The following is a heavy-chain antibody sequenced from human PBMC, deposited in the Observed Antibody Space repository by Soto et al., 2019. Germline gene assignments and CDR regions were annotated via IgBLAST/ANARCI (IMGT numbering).Heavy chain of an antibody. J-gene: IGHJ5*02. Sequence: PGESLKISCKGSGYSFTSYLLGWVRQMPGKGLEWIGLIYPGDSDTRYSPSFQGQVTISADKAISTAYLQWSSLKASDTAMYYCARRSAWSSGWFDPWGQGTLVTVSS. CDR1: GYSFTSYL. V-gene: IGHV5-51*01. D-gene: IGHD6-19*01. CDR2: IYPGDSDT. CDR3: ARRSAWSSGWFDP.